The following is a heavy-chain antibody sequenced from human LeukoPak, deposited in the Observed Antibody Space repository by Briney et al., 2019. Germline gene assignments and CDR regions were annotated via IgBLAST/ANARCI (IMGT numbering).Heavy chain of an antibody. CDR1: GFAFSDYY. D-gene: IGHD4-17*01. CDR3: AREWGGYYGDYANDAFDI. Sequence: GGSLRLSCAASGFAFSDYYMSWIRQAPGKGLEWVSYISSSGSTIYYADSVKGRFTISRGNAKNSLYLQMNSLRAEDTAVYYCAREWGGYYGDYANDAFDIWGQGTMVTVSS. J-gene: IGHJ3*02. V-gene: IGHV3-11*04. CDR2: ISSSGSTI.